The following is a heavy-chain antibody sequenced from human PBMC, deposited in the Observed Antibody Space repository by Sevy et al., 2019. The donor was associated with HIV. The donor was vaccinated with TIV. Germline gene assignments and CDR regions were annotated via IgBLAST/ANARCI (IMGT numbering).Heavy chain of an antibody. D-gene: IGHD3-3*01. J-gene: IGHJ3*02. CDR2: ISAYNGNT. CDR1: GYTFTSYG. CDR3: ARGYYDFWSGYYRRVAFDI. V-gene: IGHV1-18*01. Sequence: ASVKVSCKASGYTFTSYGISWVRQAPGQGLEWMGWISAYNGNTNYAQKLQGRVTLTTDTSTSTAYMELRSLRSDDTAVYYCARGYYDFWSGYYRRVAFDIWGQGTMVTVSS.